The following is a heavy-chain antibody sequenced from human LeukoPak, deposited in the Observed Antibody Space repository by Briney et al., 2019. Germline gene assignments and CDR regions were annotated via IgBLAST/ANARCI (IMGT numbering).Heavy chain of an antibody. Sequence: PSETLSLTCTVSGGSISSGDYYWSWIRQPPGKGLEWIGYIYYRGSTYYNPSLKRRVTISVDTSKNQFSLKLSSVTAADTAVYYCARGKWVAAAGMLDYWGQGTLVTVSS. J-gene: IGHJ4*02. CDR2: IYYRGST. CDR3: ARGKWVAAAGMLDY. V-gene: IGHV4-30-4*08. CDR1: GGSISSGDYY. D-gene: IGHD6-13*01.